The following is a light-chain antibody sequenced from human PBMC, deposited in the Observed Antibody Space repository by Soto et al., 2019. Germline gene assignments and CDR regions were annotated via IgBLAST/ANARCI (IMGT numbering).Light chain of an antibody. V-gene: IGKV3-11*01. Sequence: EIVLTQSPATLSLSPGERATLSCRASQSVSNYLAWYQQKPGQAPRLLIYDASNRATGIPARFSGSGSGTDFTLTISSLEPEDFAVYYCPQRSNWPPITFGPGTKVDIK. CDR3: PQRSNWPPIT. CDR1: QSVSNY. CDR2: DAS. J-gene: IGKJ3*01.